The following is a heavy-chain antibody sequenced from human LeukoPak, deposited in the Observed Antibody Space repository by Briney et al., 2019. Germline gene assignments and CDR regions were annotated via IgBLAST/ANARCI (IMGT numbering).Heavy chain of an antibody. Sequence: GASVKVSCKASGYTFTSYYLHWVRQAPGQRPEWLGIINPSGGRANYAQKFQGRVTMTRDTSTSTVYVEVRSLRSEDTAVYYCARWAGALTYKHDASGYYFDHWGQGTLVTVSA. D-gene: IGHD3-22*01. V-gene: IGHV1-46*01. CDR3: ARWAGALTYKHDASGYYFDH. CDR2: INPSGGRA. CDR1: GYTFTSYY. J-gene: IGHJ4*02.